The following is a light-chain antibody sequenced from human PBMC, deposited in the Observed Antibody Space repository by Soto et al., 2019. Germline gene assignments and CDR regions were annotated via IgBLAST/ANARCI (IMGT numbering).Light chain of an antibody. CDR3: QQYGSSPRT. Sequence: EIVLTQSPGTLSLSPGERATLSCRASQSVSSSYLAWYQQKPGQAPRLLIYGTSSRATGIPDRFSGSGSGTDFTLTIRRLEPEDFAVYYCQQYGSSPRTFGQWTKVEIK. CDR2: GTS. CDR1: QSVSSSY. V-gene: IGKV3-20*01. J-gene: IGKJ1*01.